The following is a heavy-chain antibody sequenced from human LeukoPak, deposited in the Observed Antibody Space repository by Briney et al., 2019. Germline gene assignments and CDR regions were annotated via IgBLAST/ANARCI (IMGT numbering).Heavy chain of an antibody. J-gene: IGHJ4*02. D-gene: IGHD3-10*01. CDR2: INPNSGGT. CDR1: GYTFTGYY. CDR3: ARERRKAGYYGSGSYFNY. V-gene: IGHV1-2*06. Sequence: ASVKVSCKASGYTFTGYYMHWVRQAPGQGIEWMGRINPNSGGTNYAQKFQGRVTMTRDTSISTAYMELSRLRSDDTAVYYCARERRKAGYYGSGSYFNYWGQGTLVTVSS.